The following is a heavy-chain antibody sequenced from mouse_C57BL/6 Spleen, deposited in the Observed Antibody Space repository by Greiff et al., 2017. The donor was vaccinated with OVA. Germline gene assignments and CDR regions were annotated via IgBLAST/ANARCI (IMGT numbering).Heavy chain of an antibody. Sequence: EVKLMESGGGLVKPGGSLKLSCAASGFTFSDYGMHWVRQAPEKGLEWVAYISSGSSTIYYADTVKGRFTISRDNAKNTLFLQMSSLRSEDTAMYYCARRDGGGYFDVWGTGTTVTVSS. CDR1: GFTFSDYG. J-gene: IGHJ1*03. CDR3: ARRDGGGYFDV. CDR2: ISSGSSTI. D-gene: IGHD1-1*02. V-gene: IGHV5-17*01.